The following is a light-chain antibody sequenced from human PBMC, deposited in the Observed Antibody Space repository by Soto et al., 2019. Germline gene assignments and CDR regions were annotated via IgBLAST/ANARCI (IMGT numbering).Light chain of an antibody. J-gene: IGKJ3*01. CDR2: NTS. CDR1: QSINCKS. V-gene: IGKV3-20*01. Sequence: EIVLTQSPGTLSLSPGEGATVSCRGSQSINCKSLVWYQRKFGQAPRLLIYNTSSRATGIPDRFSGNGSGTDFTLGISRLEPEDFAVYYLQPYGGSFIFRPGTKVDFK. CDR3: QPYGGSFI.